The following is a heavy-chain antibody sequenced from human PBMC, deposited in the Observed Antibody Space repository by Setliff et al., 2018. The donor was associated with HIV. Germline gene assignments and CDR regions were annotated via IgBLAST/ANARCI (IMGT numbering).Heavy chain of an antibody. J-gene: IGHJ4*02. CDR3: ARGFRFRGIAAAAAFDY. Sequence: SVKVSCKASGYTFTGYYMHWVRQAPGQGLEWMGWINPNSSGTNYAQKFQGRVTMTRDTSISTAYMELSRLRSDDTAVYYCARGFRFRGIAAAAAFDYWGQGTLVTVSS. D-gene: IGHD6-13*01. CDR2: INPNSSGT. CDR1: GYTFTGYY. V-gene: IGHV1-2*02.